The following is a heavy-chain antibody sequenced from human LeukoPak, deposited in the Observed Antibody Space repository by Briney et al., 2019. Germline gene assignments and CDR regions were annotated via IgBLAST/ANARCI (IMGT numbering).Heavy chain of an antibody. V-gene: IGHV3-43*02. CDR1: GFTFDDYA. D-gene: IGHD5-18*01. CDR2: ISGDGGST. Sequence: GGSLRLSCAASGFTFDDYAMHWVRQAPGKGLEWVSLISGDGGSTYYADSVKGRFTISRDNAKNSLYLQMNSLRAEDTAVYYCAREGSEGYSYGFMDVWGKGTTVTVSS. J-gene: IGHJ6*03. CDR3: AREGSEGYSYGFMDV.